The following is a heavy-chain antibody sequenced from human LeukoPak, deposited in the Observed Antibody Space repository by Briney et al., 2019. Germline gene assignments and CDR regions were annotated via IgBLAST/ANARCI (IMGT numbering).Heavy chain of an antibody. V-gene: IGHV3-74*01. CDR1: GFTFSSYW. CDR3: ARAPWELTDYYYMDV. J-gene: IGHJ6*03. Sequence: PGGSLRLSCAASGFTFSSYWMHWVRQAPGKGLVWVSRINTDGSSTSYADSVKGRFTISRDNAKNTLYLQMNSLRGEDTAVYYCARAPWELTDYYYMDVWGKGTTVTVSS. CDR2: INTDGSST. D-gene: IGHD1-26*01.